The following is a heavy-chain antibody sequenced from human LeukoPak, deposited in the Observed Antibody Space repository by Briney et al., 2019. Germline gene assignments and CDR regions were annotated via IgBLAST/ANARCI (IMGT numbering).Heavy chain of an antibody. V-gene: IGHV4-4*02. D-gene: IGHD1-14*01. CDR2: IHRSGSP. J-gene: IGHJ4*02. Sequence: TSETLSLTCTVSLDSTTSNFWSWVRQPPGKGLEWIGEIHRSGSPNYNPSLQSRVTISIDRSRNQIVLELSSVTAADTALYYCAREILGGFNPGAYWGQGTLVTVSS. CDR3: AREILGGFNPGAY. CDR1: LDSTTSNF.